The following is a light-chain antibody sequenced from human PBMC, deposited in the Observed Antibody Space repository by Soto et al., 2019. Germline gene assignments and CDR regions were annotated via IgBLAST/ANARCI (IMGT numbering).Light chain of an antibody. CDR3: LLLYSGNRRV. J-gene: IGLJ1*01. Sequence: QAVVTQEPSLTVSPGETVTLKCGSSTGTVTSGHYPYWFQQRPGQAPTTLIYDTNNKYSWTPDRFSGSLLGGKAALTLSGAQPEDEGDYYCLLLYSGNRRVFGTGTKVTVL. CDR2: DTN. CDR1: TGTVTSGHY. V-gene: IGLV7-46*01.